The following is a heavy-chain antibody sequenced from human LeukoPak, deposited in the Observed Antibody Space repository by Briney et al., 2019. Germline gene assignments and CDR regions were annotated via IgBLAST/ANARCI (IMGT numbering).Heavy chain of an antibody. Sequence: ASVKVSCKASGYTFTSYGISWVRQAPGQGLEWMGWISAYNGNTNYAQKLQGRVTMTTDTSTSTAYMELRSLRYDDTAVYYCTRVFLLWFGELPHFDYWGQGTLVTVSS. CDR3: TRVFLLWFGELPHFDY. D-gene: IGHD3-10*01. CDR1: GYTFTSYG. CDR2: ISAYNGNT. V-gene: IGHV1-18*01. J-gene: IGHJ4*02.